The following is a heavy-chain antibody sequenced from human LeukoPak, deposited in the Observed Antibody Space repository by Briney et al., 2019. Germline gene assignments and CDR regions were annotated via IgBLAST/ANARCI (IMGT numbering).Heavy chain of an antibody. CDR2: INTSGST. V-gene: IGHV4-61*02. Sequence: PSQTLSPTCTVSGGSISSGSYYWSWIRQPAGKGLEWIGRINTSGSTNYNPSLKSRVTISVGTSKNQFSLKLSSVTAADTAVYYCASIQSYYFGLDVWGQGTTVTVSS. CDR3: ASIQSYYFGLDV. J-gene: IGHJ6*02. D-gene: IGHD4-11*01. CDR1: GGSISSGSYY.